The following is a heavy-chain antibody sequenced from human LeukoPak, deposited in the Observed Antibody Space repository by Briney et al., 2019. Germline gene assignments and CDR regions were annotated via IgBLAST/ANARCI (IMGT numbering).Heavy chain of an antibody. V-gene: IGHV4-59*01. D-gene: IGHD3-16*01. Sequence: SETLSLTCTVSGGSMSSYYWSWIRQPPGEGLEWIGYIYYSGSTNYNPSLKSRVTISVDPSKNQSSLKLSSVPAADPAVYYCAGDGISSFGGLFYGMDVWGQGTTVTVS. J-gene: IGHJ6*02. CDR3: AGDGISSFGGLFYGMDV. CDR2: IYYSGST. CDR1: GGSMSSYY.